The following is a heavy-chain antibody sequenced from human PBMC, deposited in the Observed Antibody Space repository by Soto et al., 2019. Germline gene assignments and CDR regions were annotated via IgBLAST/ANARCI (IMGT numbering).Heavy chain of an antibody. V-gene: IGHV1-69*13. Sequence: SVKVSCKASGGTFSSYAISWVRQAPGQGLEWMGGIIPIFGTANYAQKFQGRVTITADESTSTAYMELSSLRSEDTAVYYCARDLRGMRGSSSRRYWFDPWGQGTLVIGSS. D-gene: IGHD6-6*01. CDR3: ARDLRGMRGSSSRRYWFDP. CDR1: GGTFSSYA. J-gene: IGHJ5*02. CDR2: IIPIFGTA.